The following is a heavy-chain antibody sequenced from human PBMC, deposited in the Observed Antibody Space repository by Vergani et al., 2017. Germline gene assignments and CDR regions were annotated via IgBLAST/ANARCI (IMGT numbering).Heavy chain of an antibody. D-gene: IGHD1-14*01. J-gene: IGHJ3*01. CDR3: ARDGMSHAEIDPKNAFHV. CDR1: GYSISSGYF. V-gene: IGHV4-38-2*02. Sequence: QVQLQESGPRLVKPSETLSLICSVSGYSISSGYFWGWIRQSPGKGLEWLGTIDRTGRTHLSSSLKSRITISVDTTKNQFSLRLTSATAADTAVYFCARDGMSHAEIDPKNAFHVWGQGTRVSV. CDR2: IDRTGRT.